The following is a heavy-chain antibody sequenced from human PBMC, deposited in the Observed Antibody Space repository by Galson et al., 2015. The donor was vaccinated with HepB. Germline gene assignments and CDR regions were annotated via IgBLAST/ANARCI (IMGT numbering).Heavy chain of an antibody. V-gene: IGHV1-46*01. CDR2: INPSGGST. CDR1: GYTFTGYY. D-gene: IGHD6-19*01. CDR3: AREKVQWLITKRPYFDY. J-gene: IGHJ4*02. Sequence: SVKVSCKASGYTFTGYYMHWVRQAPGQGLEWMGIINPSGGSTSYAQKFQGRVTMTRDTSTSTVYMELSSLRSEDTAVYYCAREKVQWLITKRPYFDYWGQGTLVTVSS.